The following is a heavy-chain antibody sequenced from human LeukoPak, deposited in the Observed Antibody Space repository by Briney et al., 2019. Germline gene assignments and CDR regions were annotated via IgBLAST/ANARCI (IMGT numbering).Heavy chain of an antibody. J-gene: IGHJ4*02. V-gene: IGHV3-53*01. D-gene: IGHD1-26*01. CDR2: IYSGGST. Sequence: PGGSLRLSCAASGFTVSSNYMSWVRQAPGKGLEWVSVIYSGGSTYYEDSVKGRFTISRDNSKNTLYLQMNSLIAEDTAVYYCARDPIVGATEGRDYWGQGTLVTVSS. CDR1: GFTVSSNY. CDR3: ARDPIVGATEGRDY.